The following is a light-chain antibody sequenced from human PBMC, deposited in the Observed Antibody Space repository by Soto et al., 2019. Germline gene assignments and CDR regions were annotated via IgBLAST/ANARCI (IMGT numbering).Light chain of an antibody. CDR1: SSNVGSYNL. CDR2: DVT. CDR3: CSYAGSYTYV. J-gene: IGLJ1*01. Sequence: QSVLTQPASVSGSPGQSITISCAGTSSNVGSYNLVSWYQQNPGKAPKVMIYDVTKRPSGVSNRFSGSKSGNTASLTISGLQAEDEADYYCCSYAGSYTYVFGTGTKLTVL. V-gene: IGLV2-23*02.